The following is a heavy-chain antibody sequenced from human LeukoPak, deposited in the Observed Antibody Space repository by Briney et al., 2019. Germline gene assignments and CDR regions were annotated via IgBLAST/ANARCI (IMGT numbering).Heavy chain of an antibody. J-gene: IGHJ3*02. CDR2: IDHTGRT. V-gene: IGHV4-59*01. Sequence: PSETLSLTCAISGGSLSYAYWSWVRLPPGKGLEWIGYIDHTGRTSYNSALQSRVTMSVDTSENHFSLSLTSVTTADTAVYFCARDNALGYFDIWGQGTRVTVSS. CDR3: ARDNALGYFDI. D-gene: IGHD1-26*01. CDR1: GGSLSYAY.